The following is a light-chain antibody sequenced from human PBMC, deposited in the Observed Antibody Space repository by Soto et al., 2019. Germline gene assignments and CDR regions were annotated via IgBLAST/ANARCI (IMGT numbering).Light chain of an antibody. J-gene: IGKJ1*01. V-gene: IGKV3D-20*02. Sequence: EIVMTQSPATLSLSPGEIATLSCRAIQSVSSAYLAWYQQKPGQAPRLLIYDVSSRATGIPDRFSGSGSGTDFTLTISSLEPEDFAVFYCQQRSVWPWTFGQGTKVDIK. CDR3: QQRSVWPWT. CDR1: QSVSSAY. CDR2: DVS.